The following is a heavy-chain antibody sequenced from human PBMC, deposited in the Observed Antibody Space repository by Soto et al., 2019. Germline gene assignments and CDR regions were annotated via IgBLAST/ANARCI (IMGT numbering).Heavy chain of an antibody. J-gene: IGHJ6*02. CDR3: AREMEVVAALAV. CDR1: GFTFSGYA. D-gene: IGHD2-15*01. V-gene: IGHV3-23*01. Sequence: PGGSLGLSCAASGFTFSGYAISWVRQAPGKGLEWVSGIHGGGNSAYYADPVKGRFTISRDNSKNTLYLQMNSLRAEDTAVYYCAREMEVVAALAVWGQGTTVTVSS. CDR2: IHGGGNSA.